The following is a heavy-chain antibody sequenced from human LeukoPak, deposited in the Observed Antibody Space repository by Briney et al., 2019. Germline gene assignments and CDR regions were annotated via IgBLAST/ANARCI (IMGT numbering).Heavy chain of an antibody. CDR2: IIPIFGTA. D-gene: IGHD3-10*01. CDR3: ARWVTMVRGVTYYYLDV. Sequence: ASVKVSCKASGGAFNNYAISWGRQAPGQGLEWMGGIIPIFGTANYAQNFQGRVTITTDESTSTAYMELSSLRSEDTAVYYCARWVTMVRGVTYYYLDVWGKGTSVTVSS. CDR1: GGAFNNYA. J-gene: IGHJ6*03. V-gene: IGHV1-69*05.